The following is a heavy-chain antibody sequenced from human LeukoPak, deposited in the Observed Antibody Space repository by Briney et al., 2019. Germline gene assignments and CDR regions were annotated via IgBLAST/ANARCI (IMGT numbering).Heavy chain of an antibody. CDR2: IIPIFGTA. J-gene: IGHJ3*02. CDR1: GGTFSSYS. D-gene: IGHD3-10*01. V-gene: IGHV1-69*13. CDR3: ARYYQEQNDAFDI. Sequence: SVKVSCKASGGTFSSYSISWVRQAPGQGLEWMGGIIPIFGTANYAQKFQGRVTITADESTSTAYMELSSLRSEDTAVYYCARYYQEQNDAFDIWGQGTMVTVSS.